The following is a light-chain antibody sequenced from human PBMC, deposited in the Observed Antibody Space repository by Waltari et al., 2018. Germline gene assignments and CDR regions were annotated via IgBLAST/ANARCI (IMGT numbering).Light chain of an antibody. J-gene: IGKJ1*01. Sequence: DIVMTQSPDSLAVSLGERATINGKSSQSVLWSSDNKNYLAWYQQKAGQPPKLLIFWASTRKPGVPDRFSGSGSATDFSLTISSLQAEDVAVYFCQQYLRLPRTFGQGTKVDIK. V-gene: IGKV4-1*01. CDR3: QQYLRLPRT. CDR1: QSVLWSSDNKNY. CDR2: WAS.